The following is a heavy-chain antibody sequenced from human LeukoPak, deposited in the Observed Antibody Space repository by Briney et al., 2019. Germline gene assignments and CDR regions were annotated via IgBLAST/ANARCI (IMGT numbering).Heavy chain of an antibody. CDR1: GGTFSSYA. V-gene: IGHV1-69*13. CDR2: IIPIFGTA. J-gene: IGHJ4*02. CDR3: AREGGHSYGREFDY. D-gene: IGHD5-18*01. Sequence: SVKVSCKASGGTFSSYAISWVRQAPGQGLEWMGGIIPIFGTANYAQKFQGRVTITADESTSTAYMELSSLRSDDTAVYYCAREGGHSYGREFDYWGQGTLVTVSS.